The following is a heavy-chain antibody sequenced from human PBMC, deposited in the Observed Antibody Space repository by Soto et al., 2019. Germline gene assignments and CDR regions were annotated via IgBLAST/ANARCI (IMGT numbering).Heavy chain of an antibody. CDR2: FVPPLGRV. J-gene: IGHJ4*02. D-gene: IGHD3-22*01. CDR1: GGIFRRHP. CDR3: ASHRTYDYESSTYYGHQFDD. Sequence: QVQLVQSGAEVKKPGSSVKVSCTSSGGIFRRHPIDWVRQAPGQGLEWMGGFVPPLGRVIYPRDFKCGVTIYGDELTNTSYPELSALTSQDTPVYYLASHRTYDYESSTYYGHQFDDWGQGTLVTVSS. V-gene: IGHV1-69*01.